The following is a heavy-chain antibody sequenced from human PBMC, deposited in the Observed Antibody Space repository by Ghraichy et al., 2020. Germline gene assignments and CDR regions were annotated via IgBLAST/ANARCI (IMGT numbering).Heavy chain of an antibody. CDR1: GYTFSSYD. Sequence: ASVKVSCKASGYTFSSYDMNWVRQAAGQGLEWMGWMNPNSGNTGYAPEFQGRVTMTRNTSITTAYMELSSLTSDDTALYYCARSGMGSGSHHDFWGQGTLVTVSS. D-gene: IGHD3-10*01. J-gene: IGHJ4*02. CDR2: MNPNSGNT. CDR3: ARSGMGSGSHHDF. V-gene: IGHV1-8*01.